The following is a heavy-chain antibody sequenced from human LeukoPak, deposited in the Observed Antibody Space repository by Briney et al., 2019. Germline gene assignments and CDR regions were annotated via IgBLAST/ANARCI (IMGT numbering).Heavy chain of an antibody. V-gene: IGHV4-59*01. CDR3: ARGNYDSSGYYPHP. D-gene: IGHD3-22*01. Sequence: PSETLSLTCAVYGGSFSGYYWSWIRQPPGKGLEWIGYIYYSGSTNYNPSLKSRVTISVDTSKNQFSLKLSSVTAADTAVYYCARGNYDSSGYYPHPWGQGTLVTVSS. CDR1: GGSFSGYY. CDR2: IYYSGST. J-gene: IGHJ5*02.